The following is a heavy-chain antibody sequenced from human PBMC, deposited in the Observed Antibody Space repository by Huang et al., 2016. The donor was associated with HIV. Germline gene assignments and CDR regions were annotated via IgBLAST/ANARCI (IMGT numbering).Heavy chain of an antibody. CDR3: ARHLWFGESGAWFDP. CDR1: GGSISSSSYY. V-gene: IGHV4-39*01. CDR2: FDYSGSS. Sequence: QLQLQESGPGLVKPSETLSLTCTVSGGSISSSSYYWGWIRQPPGKGLEWIGRFDYSGSSYYNPSLKSPVTISVDTSKNQFSLKLSSVTAADTAVYYCARHLWFGESGAWFDPWGQGTLVTVSS. J-gene: IGHJ5*02. D-gene: IGHD3-10*01.